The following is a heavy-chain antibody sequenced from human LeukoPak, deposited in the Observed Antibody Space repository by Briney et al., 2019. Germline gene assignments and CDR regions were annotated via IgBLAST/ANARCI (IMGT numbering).Heavy chain of an antibody. CDR1: GFTFSSYA. D-gene: IGHD3-22*01. Sequence: GGSLRLSCAASGFTFSSYAMSWVRQAPEKGLEWVSAISGSAAGTSYADSVKGRFSISRDNSRNTLYLQMDSLRAEDTAIYYCARHLGDSSPILDYWGQGILVTVST. J-gene: IGHJ4*02. CDR2: ISGSAAGT. CDR3: ARHLGDSSPILDY. V-gene: IGHV3-23*01.